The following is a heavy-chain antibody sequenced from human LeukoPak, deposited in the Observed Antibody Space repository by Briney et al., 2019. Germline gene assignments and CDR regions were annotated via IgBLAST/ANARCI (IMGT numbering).Heavy chain of an antibody. CDR1: GFTFSNYA. CDR2: ISGSGGNT. Sequence: PGGSLRLSCVASGFTFSNYAMSWVRQAPGKGMEWVSGISGSGGNTYYADSVKGRFTISRDNSKNTLYLQMNSLRAEDTAVYYCAKDASRALQLWSYFDYWGQGTLVTVSS. J-gene: IGHJ4*02. V-gene: IGHV3-23*01. D-gene: IGHD5-18*01. CDR3: AKDASRALQLWSYFDY.